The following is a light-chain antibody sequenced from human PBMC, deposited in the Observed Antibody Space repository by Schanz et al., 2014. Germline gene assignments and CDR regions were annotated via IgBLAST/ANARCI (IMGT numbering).Light chain of an antibody. J-gene: IGLJ3*02. V-gene: IGLV2-14*03. Sequence: QSALTQPASVSGSPGQSITISCTGTSSDVGGYNYVSWYQHHPGKAPKLMIFDVSNRPSGVSYRFSGSKSGTTASLAISGLQSEDEADYYCAVWDDSLNGGVFGGGTKLTVL. CDR2: DVS. CDR1: SSDVGGYNY. CDR3: AVWDDSLNGGV.